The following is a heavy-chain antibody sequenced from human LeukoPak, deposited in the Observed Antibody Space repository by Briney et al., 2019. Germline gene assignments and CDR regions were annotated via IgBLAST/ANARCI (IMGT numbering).Heavy chain of an antibody. V-gene: IGHV3-74*01. Sequence: GGSLRLSCAASGFTFSSYWMHWVRQAPGKGLLWVSRINSDGSSTSYADSVKGRFTISRDNAKNTLYLQMNSLRAEDTAVYYCARIPYCSSTNCYPSDYWGQGTLVTVSS. CDR1: GFTFSSYW. J-gene: IGHJ4*02. D-gene: IGHD2-2*01. CDR3: ARIPYCSSTNCYPSDY. CDR2: INSDGSST.